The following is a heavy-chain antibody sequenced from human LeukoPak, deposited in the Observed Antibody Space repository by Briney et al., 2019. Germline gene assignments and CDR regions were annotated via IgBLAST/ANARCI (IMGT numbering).Heavy chain of an antibody. D-gene: IGHD4-17*01. CDR3: ARSHDYGDYNDY. V-gene: IGHV1-3*03. J-gene: IGHJ4*02. CDR2: INAGNGNT. CDR1: GYTFTSYY. Sequence: ASVKVSCKASGYTFTSYYMHWVRQAPGQRLEWMGWINAGNGNTKYSQEFQGRVTITRDTSASTAYMELSSLRSEDMAVYYCARSHDYGDYNDYWGQGTLVTVSS.